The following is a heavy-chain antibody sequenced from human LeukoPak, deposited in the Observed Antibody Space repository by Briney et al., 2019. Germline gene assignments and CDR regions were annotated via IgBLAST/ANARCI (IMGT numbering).Heavy chain of an antibody. Sequence: GGSLRLSCAASGFTFSSYSMQWVRQAPGKGLEWVSSISSSCSYIYYADSVKGRFTISRDNAKNSLYLQMNSLRAEDTALYYCAKNVGSGSYFYLDYWGQGTLVTVSS. V-gene: IGHV3-21*04. CDR1: GFTFSSYS. CDR3: AKNVGSGSYFYLDY. CDR2: ISSSCSYI. D-gene: IGHD3-10*01. J-gene: IGHJ4*02.